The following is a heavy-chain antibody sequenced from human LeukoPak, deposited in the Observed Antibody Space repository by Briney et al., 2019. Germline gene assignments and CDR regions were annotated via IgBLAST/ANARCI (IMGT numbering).Heavy chain of an antibody. CDR3: TAYRSSWYYFDY. V-gene: IGHV3-15*01. J-gene: IGHJ4*02. Sequence: GGSLRLSCAASGXTFSNAWTAWVRQAPGKGLEWVARIKSITDGGTTEYAAPVKCRFTISRDNTKNTLYLQINSLKIEDTAVYYCTAYRSSWYYFDYWGQGNLVTVSS. D-gene: IGHD6-13*01. CDR1: GXTFSNAW. CDR2: IKSITDGGTT.